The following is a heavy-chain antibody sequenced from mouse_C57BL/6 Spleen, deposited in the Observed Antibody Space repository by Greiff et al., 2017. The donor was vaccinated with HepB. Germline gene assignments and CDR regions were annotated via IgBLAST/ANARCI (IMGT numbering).Heavy chain of an antibody. CDR2: IYPGDGDT. CDR1: GYAFSSSW. CDR3: ARSRYDHWYFDV. V-gene: IGHV1-82*01. Sequence: VQLQESGPELVKPGASVKISCKASGYAFSSSWMNWVKQRPGKGLEWIGRIYPGDGDTNYNGKFKGKATLTADKSSSTAYMQLSSLKSEDSAVYFCARSRYDHWYFDVWGTGTTVTVSS. J-gene: IGHJ1*03. D-gene: IGHD2-14*01.